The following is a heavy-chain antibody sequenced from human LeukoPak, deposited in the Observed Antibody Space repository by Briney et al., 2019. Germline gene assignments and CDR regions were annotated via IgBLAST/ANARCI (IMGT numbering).Heavy chain of an antibody. D-gene: IGHD3-22*01. CDR1: GFTFSDYY. V-gene: IGHV3-11*04. CDR3: ARDKYYYDSSGLWGY. CDR2: ISSSGSTI. J-gene: IGHJ4*02. Sequence: GGSLRLSCAASGFTFSDYYMSWIRQAPGKGLEWVSCISSSGSTIYYADSVKGRFTISRDNAKNSLYLQMNSLRAEDTAVYYCARDKYYYDSSGLWGYWGQGTLVTVSS.